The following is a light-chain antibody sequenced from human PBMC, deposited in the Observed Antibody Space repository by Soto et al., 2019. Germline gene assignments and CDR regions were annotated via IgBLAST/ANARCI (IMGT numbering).Light chain of an antibody. CDR3: QVWDSGSDHVI. J-gene: IGLJ2*01. CDR2: FNG. Sequence: SYELTQPPSVSVAPGNTARVTCGGNNIGSKSEHWYQQKPGQAPVLVIYFNGDRPSGIPERFSGSTSGNTATLTITRVEAGDEADYYCQVWDSGSDHVIFGGGTKVTVL. CDR1: NIGSKS. V-gene: IGLV3-21*04.